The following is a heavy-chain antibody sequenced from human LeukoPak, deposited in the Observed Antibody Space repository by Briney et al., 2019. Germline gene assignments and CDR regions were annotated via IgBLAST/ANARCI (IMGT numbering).Heavy chain of an antibody. Sequence: PGGSLRLSCAASGFTFSSYAMSWVRQAPGKGLEWVSAISGSGGSTYCADSVKGRFTISRDNSKNTLYLQMNSLRAEDTAVYYCASSTYYYGSGSYYNPNWFDPWGQGTLVTASS. D-gene: IGHD3-10*01. J-gene: IGHJ5*02. CDR2: ISGSGGST. CDR1: GFTFSSYA. V-gene: IGHV3-23*01. CDR3: ASSTYYYGSGSYYNPNWFDP.